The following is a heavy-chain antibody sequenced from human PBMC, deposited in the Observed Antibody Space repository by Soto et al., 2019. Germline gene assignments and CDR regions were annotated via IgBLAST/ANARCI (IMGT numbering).Heavy chain of an antibody. CDR1: GGSFSGYY. D-gene: IGHD2-15*01. CDR2: VDQRGST. J-gene: IGHJ4*02. CDR3: ARDRQRGYCTGGSCYSYFDY. Sequence: QVQLQQWGAGLLKPSETLSLTCAIYGGSFSGYYWSWIRQPPGMGLEWIGEVDQRGSTNYNPSLKSRVTISGDTSKNQFSLKLNSVTAADTAVYYCARDRQRGYCTGGSCYSYFDYWGQGALVIVSS. V-gene: IGHV4-34*01.